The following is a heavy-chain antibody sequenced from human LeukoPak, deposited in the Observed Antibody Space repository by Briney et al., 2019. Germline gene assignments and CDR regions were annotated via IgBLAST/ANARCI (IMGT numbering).Heavy chain of an antibody. Sequence: PGGSLRLSCAASGLTFSSYSMNWVRQARGKGLEWVSSISSSSSYIYYADSVKGRFTISRDNAKNSLYLQMNSLRAEDTAVCYCANHAPAARTRTDYWGQGTLVTVSS. J-gene: IGHJ4*02. D-gene: IGHD1/OR15-1a*01. CDR3: ANHAPAARTRTDY. CDR1: GLTFSSYS. V-gene: IGHV3-21*01. CDR2: ISSSSSYI.